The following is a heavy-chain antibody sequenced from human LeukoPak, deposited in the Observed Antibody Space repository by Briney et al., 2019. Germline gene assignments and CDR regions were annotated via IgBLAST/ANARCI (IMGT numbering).Heavy chain of an antibody. V-gene: IGHV3-7*03. D-gene: IGHD3-22*01. CDR3: AKDPTHYYDSSGYYY. J-gene: IGHJ4*02. Sequence: GGSLRLSCAASGFTFSSYWMSWVRQAPGKGLEWVANIKQDGSEKYYVDSVKGRFTISRDNSKNTLYLQMNSLRAEDTAVYYCAKDPTHYYDSSGYYYWGQGTLVTVSS. CDR2: IKQDGSEK. CDR1: GFTFSSYW.